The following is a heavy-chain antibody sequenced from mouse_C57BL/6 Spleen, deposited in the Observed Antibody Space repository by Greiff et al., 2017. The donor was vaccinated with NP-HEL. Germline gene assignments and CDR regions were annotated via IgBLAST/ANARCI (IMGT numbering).Heavy chain of an antibody. CDR3: ARGFTTGYFDY. V-gene: IGHV1-69*01. CDR1: GYTFTSYW. D-gene: IGHD1-1*01. J-gene: IGHJ2*01. Sequence: VQLQQPGAELVMPGASVKLSCKASGYTFTSYWMHWVKQRPGQGLEWIGEIDPSDSYTNYNQKFKGKSTLTVDQSSSTAYMQLSSLTSEDSAVYYCARGFTTGYFDYWGQGTTLTVSS. CDR2: IDPSDSYT.